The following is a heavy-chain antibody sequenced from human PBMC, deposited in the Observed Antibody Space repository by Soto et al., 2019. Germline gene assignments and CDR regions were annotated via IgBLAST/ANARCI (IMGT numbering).Heavy chain of an antibody. CDR2: ISENGGSRGGT. V-gene: IGHV3-23*01. Sequence: GGSLRLSCAASGFTFNNSAMTWVRQAPGQGLEWVASISENGGSRGGTYYADSVKGRFTISRDNSKNTLYLQVDSLTGADTAVYYCASAKAVVIAPLGIWGQGALVTVSS. CDR3: ASAKAVVIAPLGI. D-gene: IGHD2-21*01. J-gene: IGHJ3*02. CDR1: GFTFNNSA.